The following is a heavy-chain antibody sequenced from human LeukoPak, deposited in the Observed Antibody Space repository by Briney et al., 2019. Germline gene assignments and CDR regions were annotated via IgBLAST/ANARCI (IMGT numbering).Heavy chain of an antibody. J-gene: IGHJ4*02. CDR3: TRMTAGHDY. Sequence: SETLSLTCAVSGVSLNDYYWSWVRQTPGKGLEWIGEINHSGYTNDSPSLKSRVTLSIDTSRKQFSLNLRSVTVADTGIYYCTRMTAGHDYWGQGTLVTVSS. V-gene: IGHV4-34*01. D-gene: IGHD2-21*02. CDR1: GVSLNDYY. CDR2: INHSGYT.